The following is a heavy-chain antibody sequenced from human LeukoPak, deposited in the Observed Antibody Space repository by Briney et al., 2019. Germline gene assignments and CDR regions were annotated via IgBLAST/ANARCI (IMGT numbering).Heavy chain of an antibody. J-gene: IGHJ5*02. CDR3: ARGLVAAATGWFDP. Sequence: SETLSHTCTVSGGSVNTYYWTWIRQPPGKGLEWIGHIYYSGNTNYNPSLKSRVTISVDTSKKQFSLKLRSVTAADTAVYYCARGLVAAATGWFDPWGQGTLVTVSS. CDR1: GGSVNTYY. D-gene: IGHD2-2*01. V-gene: IGHV4-59*02. CDR2: IYYSGNT.